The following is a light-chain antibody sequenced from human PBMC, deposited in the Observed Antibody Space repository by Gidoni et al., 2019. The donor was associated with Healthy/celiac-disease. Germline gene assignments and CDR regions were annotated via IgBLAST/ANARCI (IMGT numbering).Light chain of an antibody. J-gene: IGKJ1*01. CDR2: DAS. CDR3: QQRSNWPRT. V-gene: IGKV3-11*01. CDR1: QSVSSY. Sequence: EIVLTQSPATLSLSPGERATLSWRASQSVSSYLAWYQQKPGQAPRLLIYDASNRATGIPARFSGSGSGTDCTLTISSLEPEDFAVYYCQQRSNWPRTFGQGTKVEIK.